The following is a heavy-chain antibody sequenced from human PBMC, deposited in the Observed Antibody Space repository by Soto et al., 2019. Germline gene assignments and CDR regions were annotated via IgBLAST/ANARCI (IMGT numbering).Heavy chain of an antibody. Sequence: PSETLSLTCTVSGGSISSSSYYWGWIRQPPGKGLEWIGSIYYSGNTYYNPSLKSRVTISVDRSKNQFSLKLSSVTAADTAVYYCARGGIVLVPAAIPFDYWGQGTLVTVS. CDR2: IYYSGNT. V-gene: IGHV4-39*07. CDR3: ARGGIVLVPAAIPFDY. D-gene: IGHD2-2*01. J-gene: IGHJ4*02. CDR1: GGSISSSSYY.